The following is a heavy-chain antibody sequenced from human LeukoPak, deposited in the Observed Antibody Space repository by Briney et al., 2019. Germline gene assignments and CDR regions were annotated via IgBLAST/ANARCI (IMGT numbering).Heavy chain of an antibody. CDR2: ISYDGSNK. D-gene: IGHD5-18*01. V-gene: IGHV3-30-3*01. CDR3: ARDLVKQIQLWGFDY. Sequence: PGRSLRLSCAASGFTFSSYAMHWVRQAPGKGLEWVAVISYDGSNKYYADSVKGRFTISRDNSKNTLYLQMNSLRAEDTAVYYCARDLVKQIQLWGFDYWGQGTLVTVSS. CDR1: GFTFSSYA. J-gene: IGHJ4*02.